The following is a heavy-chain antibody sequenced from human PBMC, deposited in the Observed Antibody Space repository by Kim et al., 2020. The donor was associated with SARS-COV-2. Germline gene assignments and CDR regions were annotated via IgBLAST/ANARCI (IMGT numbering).Heavy chain of an antibody. V-gene: IGHV3-33*01. CDR2: NK. J-gene: IGHJ4*02. Sequence: NKYYGDCVKGRFTVARDNSKNTRYLQMNSLRAEDTAVYYCARDFSGYSYGDYWGQGTLVTVSS. D-gene: IGHD5-18*01. CDR3: ARDFSGYSYGDY.